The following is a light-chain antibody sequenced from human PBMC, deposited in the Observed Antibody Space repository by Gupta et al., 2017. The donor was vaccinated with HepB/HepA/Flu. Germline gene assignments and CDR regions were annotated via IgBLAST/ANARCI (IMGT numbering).Light chain of an antibody. Sequence: MVMTQSPATLSVSPGERATLSCWARSSVSSNLAWYQQKPGQAPRLLIYGASTRATGIPARFSGSGSGTEFTLTISSLQSEDVAVYYCQQYDNWPHTFGQGTKVEIK. CDR2: GAS. J-gene: IGKJ1*01. CDR1: SSVSSN. CDR3: QQYDNWPHT. V-gene: IGKV3-15*01.